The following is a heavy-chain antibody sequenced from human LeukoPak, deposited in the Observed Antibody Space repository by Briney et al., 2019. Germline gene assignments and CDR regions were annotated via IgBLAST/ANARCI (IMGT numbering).Heavy chain of an antibody. V-gene: IGHV1-2*02. Sequence: GASVKVSCKASGYTFTVYYMHWVRQAPGQGLEWMGWINPNSGGTNYAQKFQGRVTMTRDTSISTAYMELSRLRSDDTAVYYCASTPRGRYGLLWTDWGQGTLVTVSS. CDR3: ASTPRGRYGLLWTD. CDR1: GYTFTVYY. J-gene: IGHJ4*02. D-gene: IGHD3-16*01. CDR2: INPNSGGT.